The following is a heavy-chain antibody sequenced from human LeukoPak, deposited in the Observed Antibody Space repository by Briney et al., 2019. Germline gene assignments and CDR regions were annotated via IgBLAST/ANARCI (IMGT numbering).Heavy chain of an antibody. J-gene: IGHJ6*02. CDR2: IYYSGST. Sequence: SETLSLTCTVSGGSISSYYWSWIRQPPGKGLEWIGYIYYSGSTNYNPSLKSRVTISVDTSKNQFSLKLSSVTAADTAVYYCARRRGYSYGYNYYYGMDVWGQGTTVTVSS. D-gene: IGHD5-18*01. V-gene: IGHV4-59*08. CDR3: ARRRGYSYGYNYYYGMDV. CDR1: GGSISSYY.